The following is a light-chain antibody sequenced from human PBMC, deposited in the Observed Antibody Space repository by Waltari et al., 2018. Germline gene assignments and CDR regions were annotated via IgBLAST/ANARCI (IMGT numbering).Light chain of an antibody. V-gene: IGLV2-18*02. CDR3: CSYTPGNNVI. J-gene: IGLJ2*01. CDR2: EVI. Sequence: QSALTQPPSVSGSPGQSVTISCTGTNSDVGLYDRVSWYQQFPGTAPKLLIYEVINRPSGVPDRFSGSKSGNTASLTISGLQPEDDADYYCCSYTPGNNVIVGGGTKVTVL. CDR1: NSDVGLYDR.